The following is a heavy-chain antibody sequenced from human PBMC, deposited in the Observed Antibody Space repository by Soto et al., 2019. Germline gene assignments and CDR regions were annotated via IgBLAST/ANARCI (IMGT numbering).Heavy chain of an antibody. D-gene: IGHD6-13*01. J-gene: IGHJ6*02. Sequence: ASVKVSCKASGYTFTSYYMHWVRQAPGQGLEWMGIINPSGGSTSYAQKFQGRVTMTRDTSTSTVYMELSSLRSEDTAVYYCARDHGRAAAGYYYGMDVWGQGTPVTVSS. CDR3: ARDHGRAAAGYYYGMDV. CDR1: GYTFTSYY. CDR2: INPSGGST. V-gene: IGHV1-46*01.